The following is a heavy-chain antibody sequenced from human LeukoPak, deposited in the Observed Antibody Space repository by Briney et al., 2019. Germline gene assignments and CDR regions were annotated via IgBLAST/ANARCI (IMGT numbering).Heavy chain of an antibody. D-gene: IGHD2-2*01. J-gene: IGHJ5*02. V-gene: IGHV4-39*01. CDR2: IYYSGST. CDR1: GGSISSSSYY. Sequence: LETLSLTCTVSGGSISSSSYYWGWIRQPPGKGLEWIGSIYYSGSTYYNPSLKSRVTISVDTSKNQFSLKLSSVTAADTAVYYCVVVPAARDWFDPWGQGTLVTVSS. CDR3: VVVPAARDWFDP.